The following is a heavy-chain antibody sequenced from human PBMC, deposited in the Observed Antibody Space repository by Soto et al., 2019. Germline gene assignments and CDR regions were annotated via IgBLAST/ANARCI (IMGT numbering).Heavy chain of an antibody. V-gene: IGHV3-33*01. D-gene: IGHD3-16*01. CDR2: IWHDGGNK. CDR1: GFTFSSYG. J-gene: IGHJ4*02. Sequence: QVQLVESGGGVVQPGRSLRLSCAASGFTFSSYGMHWVRQAPGKGLEWVAFIWHDGGNKFYAESVKGRFTISRDNSKNTLYLPMTSLSADETAMYDWARDGDVNTGFGKDYWGQVTLCNVSS. CDR3: ARDGDVNTGFGKDY.